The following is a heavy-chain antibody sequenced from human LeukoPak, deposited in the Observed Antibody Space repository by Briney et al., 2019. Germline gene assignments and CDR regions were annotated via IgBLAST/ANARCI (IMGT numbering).Heavy chain of an antibody. J-gene: IGHJ5*02. CDR1: GYTFTSYY. CDR3: ARVSLVFSYYDSRARLNWFDP. D-gene: IGHD3-22*01. CDR2: INPSGGST. V-gene: IGHV1-46*01. Sequence: ASVKVSCKASGYTFTSYYMHWVRQAPGQGLEWMGIINPSGGSTSYAQKFQGRVTMTRDTSTSTVYMELSSLRSEDTAVYYCARVSLVFSYYDSRARLNWFDPWGQGTLVTVSS.